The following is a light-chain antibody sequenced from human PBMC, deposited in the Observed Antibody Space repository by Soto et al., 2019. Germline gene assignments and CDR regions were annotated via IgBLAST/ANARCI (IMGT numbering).Light chain of an antibody. CDR3: QQFGSSPGFT. CDR1: QSINSRY. Sequence: EIVLTQSPGTLSLSPGERATLSCRASQSINSRYLAWYQQKPGQAPRLLIYGASSRATGIPDRFSGSGSGTDFTLTISRLXPEDFAVYYCQQFGSSPGFTFGPGTKVDIK. CDR2: GAS. J-gene: IGKJ3*01. V-gene: IGKV3-20*01.